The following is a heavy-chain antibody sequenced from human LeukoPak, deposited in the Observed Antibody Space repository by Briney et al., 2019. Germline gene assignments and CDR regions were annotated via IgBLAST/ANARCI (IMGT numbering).Heavy chain of an antibody. V-gene: IGHV1-2*02. CDR3: ARVSDIVLMVYAN. J-gene: IGHJ4*02. CDR2: INPNSGGT. Sequence: GASVKVSCKASGYTFTGYYMHWVRRAPGQGLEWMGWINPNSGGTNYAQKFQGRVTMTRDTSISTAYMELSRLRSDDTAVYYCARVSDIVLMVYANWGQGTLVTVSS. CDR1: GYTFTGYY. D-gene: IGHD2-8*01.